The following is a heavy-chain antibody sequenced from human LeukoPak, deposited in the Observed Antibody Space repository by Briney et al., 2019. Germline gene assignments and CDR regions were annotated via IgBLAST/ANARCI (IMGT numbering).Heavy chain of an antibody. Sequence: SETLSLTCTVSGGSINSGDYYWSWIRQPPGKGLEWIGYIYYSGSTYYNPSLKSRVTISVDTSKNQFSLKLSSVTAADTAVYYCARVPAYDSSGYYQGAFDIWGQGTMVTVSS. D-gene: IGHD3-22*01. CDR3: ARVPAYDSSGYYQGAFDI. CDR2: IYYSGST. CDR1: GGSINSGDYY. V-gene: IGHV4-30-4*08. J-gene: IGHJ3*02.